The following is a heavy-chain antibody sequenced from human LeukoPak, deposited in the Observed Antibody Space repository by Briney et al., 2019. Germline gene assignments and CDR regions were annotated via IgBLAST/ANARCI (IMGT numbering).Heavy chain of an antibody. CDR3: AKDDH. Sequence: GGSLRLSCAASGFTFDDYAMHWVRQAPGKGLEWVSGISWNSGSIGYADSVKGRFTISRDNAKNSLYLQMNSLRAEDTALYYCAKDDHWGQGTLVTVSP. CDR2: ISWNSGSI. CDR1: GFTFDDYA. J-gene: IGHJ4*02. V-gene: IGHV3-9*01.